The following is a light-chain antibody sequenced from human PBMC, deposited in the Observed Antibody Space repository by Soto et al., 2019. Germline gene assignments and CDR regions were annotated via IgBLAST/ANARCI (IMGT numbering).Light chain of an antibody. CDR2: AAF. Sequence: DIQLTHSPSSLSASVGDRVTITCRASQDIAIYLAWYQQKPGKAPNLLIHAAFNLQSGVPSRFSGSGSGTDFTLTISSLQPEDFATYYCQQSYSTPLTFGQGTKVDIK. CDR3: QQSYSTPLT. V-gene: IGKV1-39*01. CDR1: QDIAIY. J-gene: IGKJ1*01.